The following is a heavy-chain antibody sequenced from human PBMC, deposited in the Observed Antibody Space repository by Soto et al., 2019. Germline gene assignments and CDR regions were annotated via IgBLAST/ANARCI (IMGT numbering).Heavy chain of an antibody. D-gene: IGHD6-19*01. CDR3: ARDLKVAGTNSFYYYGMDV. CDR1: GFTFSNYT. J-gene: IGHJ6*02. CDR2: ISRSSRNI. V-gene: IGHV3-21*01. Sequence: EVQLVESGGGLVKPGGSLTLSCAASGFTFSNYTMNWVRQAPGKGLEWVSSISRSSRNIYYADSVKGRFTISRENAKNALYLHMNSLSAGDTAVYYCARDLKVAGTNSFYYYGMDVWGQGTTVTVSS.